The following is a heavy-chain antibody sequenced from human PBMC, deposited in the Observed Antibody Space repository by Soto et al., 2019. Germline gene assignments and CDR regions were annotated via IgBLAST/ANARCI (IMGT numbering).Heavy chain of an antibody. J-gene: IGHJ6*02. CDR2: ISSSGSTI. D-gene: IGHD2-2*01. CDR3: AKDGHCSSTSCYHDYYYGMDV. CDR1: GFTFSDYY. Sequence: GGSLRLSCAASGFTFSDYYMSWIRQAPGKGLEWVSYISSSGSTIYYADSVKGRFTISRDNAKNSLYLQMNSLRAEDTAVYYCAKDGHCSSTSCYHDYYYGMDVWGQGTTVTVSS. V-gene: IGHV3-11*01.